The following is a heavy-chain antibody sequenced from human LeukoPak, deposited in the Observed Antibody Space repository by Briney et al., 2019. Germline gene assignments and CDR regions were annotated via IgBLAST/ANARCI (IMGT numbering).Heavy chain of an antibody. Sequence: PSETLSLTCTVSGGSISSYYWSWIRQPPGKGLEWIGYIYYSRSTNYNPSLKSRVTISVDTSKNQFSLKLSSVTAADTAVYYCAREVNGLDYWGQGTLVTVSS. J-gene: IGHJ4*02. CDR1: GGSISSYY. CDR2: IYYSRST. CDR3: AREVNGLDY. V-gene: IGHV4-59*01.